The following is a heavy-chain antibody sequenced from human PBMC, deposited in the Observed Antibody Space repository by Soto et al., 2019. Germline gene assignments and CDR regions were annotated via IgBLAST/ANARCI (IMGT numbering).Heavy chain of an antibody. CDR1: GFVFNMYW. Sequence: GGSLRLSCAASGFVFNMYWMHWVRQVPGEGPEWVTRINDDGNRTDYADSAKGRFTISRDNAKDMLYLQMNALRVDDTAVYYCISAPRPSSVGTVDFWGQGTLVTVSS. J-gene: IGHJ4*02. D-gene: IGHD4-17*01. CDR2: INDDGNRT. CDR3: ISAPRPSSVGTVDF. V-gene: IGHV3-74*01.